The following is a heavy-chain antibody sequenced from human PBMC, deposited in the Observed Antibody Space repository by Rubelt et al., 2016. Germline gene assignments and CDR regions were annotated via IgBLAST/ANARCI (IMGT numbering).Heavy chain of an antibody. D-gene: IGHD3-10*01. V-gene: IGHV4-31*02. Sequence: QLQLQESGPGLVKPSETLSLTCIVSGGSISSSNYYWGWIRQPPGKGLEWIGYIYYSGSTYYNPSLKSRVTISVDTSKNQFSLKRSSVTAADTAVYYCAREGGVSGSYFFDYWGQGTLVTVSS. CDR2: IYYSGST. CDR3: AREGGVSGSYFFDY. J-gene: IGHJ4*02. CDR1: GGSISSSNYY.